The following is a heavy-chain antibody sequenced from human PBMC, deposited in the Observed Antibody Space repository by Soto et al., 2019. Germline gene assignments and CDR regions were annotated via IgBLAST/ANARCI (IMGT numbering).Heavy chain of an antibody. J-gene: IGHJ6*02. V-gene: IGHV1-18*04. Sequence: ASVKVSFKASGYTFTSYGISWVRQAPGQGLEWMGWISAYNGNTNYAQKLQGRVTMTTDTSTSTAYMELRSLRSDDTAVYYCARVPYCSSTSCYTRNYYYYGMDVWGQGTTVTVSS. CDR1: GYTFTSYG. CDR3: ARVPYCSSTSCYTRNYYYYGMDV. CDR2: ISAYNGNT. D-gene: IGHD2-2*02.